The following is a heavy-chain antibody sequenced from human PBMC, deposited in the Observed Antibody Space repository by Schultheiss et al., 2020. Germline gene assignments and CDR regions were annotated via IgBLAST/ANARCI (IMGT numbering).Heavy chain of an antibody. CDR3: ARISGSTYFDS. CDR1: GYTFTGYY. D-gene: IGHD3-10*01. J-gene: IGHJ4*02. CDR2: ISTSTGQT. Sequence: ASVKVSCKASGYTFTGYYMHWVRQAPGQGLEWMGWISTSTGQTNYGQSLQGRVTMTTDTSTSTAYMELRSLTSDDTAVYYCARISGSTYFDSWGQGTLVTVSS. V-gene: IGHV1-18*04.